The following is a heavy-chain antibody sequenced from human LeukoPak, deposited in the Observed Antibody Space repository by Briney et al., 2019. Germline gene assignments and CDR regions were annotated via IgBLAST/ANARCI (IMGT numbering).Heavy chain of an antibody. CDR1: GFTFSSHW. D-gene: IGHD1-1*01. CDR2: IKQDGSEV. V-gene: IGHV3-7*05. Sequence: VGSLRLSCVGSGFTFSSHWMSWVRQAPGKGLEWVANIKQDGSEVDYVDSVKGRFTISRDNAKNSLFLQMNSLRAEDTAVYFCARSPVLDRNDWSFADWGQGTLVAVSS. J-gene: IGHJ4*02. CDR3: ARSPVLDRNDWSFAD.